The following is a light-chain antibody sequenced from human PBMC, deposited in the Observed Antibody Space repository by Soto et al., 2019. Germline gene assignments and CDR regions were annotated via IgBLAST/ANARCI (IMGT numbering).Light chain of an antibody. CDR1: QSISTH. V-gene: IGKV1-39*01. Sequence: DIQMTQSPSSLSASVGDRVTITCRASQSISTHLNWYHQKSGKAPKLLIYAASSLQRWVPSRFSGSGSGTDFTLTISSLQPEDFGTYYCQRSYITPWTFGQGTKVEIK. CDR3: QRSYITPWT. J-gene: IGKJ1*01. CDR2: AAS.